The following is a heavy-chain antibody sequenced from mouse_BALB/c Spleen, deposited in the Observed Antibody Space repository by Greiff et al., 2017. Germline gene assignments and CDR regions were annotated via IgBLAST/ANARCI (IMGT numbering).Heavy chain of an antibody. CDR3: ARESTMITTGFAY. Sequence: DVQLVESGGGLVKPGGSLKLSCAASGFTFSSYAMSWVRQTPEKRLEWVASISSGGSTYYPDSVKGRFTISRDNARNILYLQMSSLRSEDTAMYYCARESTMITTGFAYWGQGTLVTVSA. CDR1: GFTFSSYA. D-gene: IGHD2-4*01. J-gene: IGHJ3*01. CDR2: ISSGGST. V-gene: IGHV5-6-5*01.